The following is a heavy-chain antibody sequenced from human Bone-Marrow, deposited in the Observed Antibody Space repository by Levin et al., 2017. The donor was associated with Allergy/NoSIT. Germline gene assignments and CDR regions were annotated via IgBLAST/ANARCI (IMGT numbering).Heavy chain of an antibody. V-gene: IGHV3-21*01. J-gene: IGHJ3*02. CDR2: ISSSSSYI. CDR3: ARDLSVSYSPELFAFDI. CDR1: GFTFSSYS. Sequence: NPGGSLRLSCAASGFTFSSYSMNWVRQAPGKGLEWVSSISSSSSYIYYADSVKGRFTISRDNAKNSLYLQMNSLRAEDTAVYYCARDLSVSYSPELFAFDIWGQGTMVTVSS. D-gene: IGHD3-10*01.